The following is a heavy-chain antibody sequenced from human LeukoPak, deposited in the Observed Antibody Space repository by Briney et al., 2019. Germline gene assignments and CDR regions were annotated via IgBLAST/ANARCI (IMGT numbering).Heavy chain of an antibody. CDR1: GYTFTSYG. CDR3: ARAGGWELLHPAGY. CDR2: ISAYNGNT. V-gene: IGHV1-18*01. J-gene: IGHJ4*02. Sequence: ASVKVSCKASGYTFTSYGISWVRQAPGQGLEWMGWISAYNGNTNYAQKLQGRVTMTTDTSTSTAHMELRSLRSDDTAVYYCARAGGWELLHPAGYWGQGTLVTVSS. D-gene: IGHD1-26*01.